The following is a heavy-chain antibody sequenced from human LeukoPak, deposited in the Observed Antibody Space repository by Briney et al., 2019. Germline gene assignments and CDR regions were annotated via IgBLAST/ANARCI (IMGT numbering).Heavy chain of an antibody. CDR1: GFTLSSYL. V-gene: IGHV3-23*01. Sequence: HLGESLKISCAASGFTLSSYLMIWVRQAPGKGLEWVSAISGHGDSTYYADSVKGRFTVSRDNSKNTLYLQMNSLRAEDTAVYYCAKDNGFAVAVAGLRGSFDSWGQGTLVTVSS. J-gene: IGHJ5*01. D-gene: IGHD6-19*01. CDR3: AKDNGFAVAVAGLRGSFDS. CDR2: ISGHGDST.